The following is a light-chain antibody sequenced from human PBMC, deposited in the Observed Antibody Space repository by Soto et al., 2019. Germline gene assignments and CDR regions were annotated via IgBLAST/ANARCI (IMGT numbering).Light chain of an antibody. CDR2: GAS. J-gene: IGKJ2*01. CDR1: QNIRNN. Sequence: EVVMTQSPASLSVSPGERATLSCRASQNIRNNLAWYQQKPGQSPRLLISGASTREAGIPGRFSGSGSGTEFTLIISSLQSEDFAVYYCQQYDDSARYKFGQGTNLDIK. CDR3: QQYDDSARYK. V-gene: IGKV3-15*01.